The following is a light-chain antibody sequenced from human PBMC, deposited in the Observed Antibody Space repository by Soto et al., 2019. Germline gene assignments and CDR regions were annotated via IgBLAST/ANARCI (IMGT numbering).Light chain of an antibody. CDR2: EVS. V-gene: IGLV2-8*01. CDR1: SSDVGGYNY. CDR3: AAWAESLNVVV. J-gene: IGLJ2*01. Sequence: QSALTQPPSASGSPGQSVTISCTGTSSDVGGYNYVSWYQQHPGKAPKLMIYEVSTRPSGVPDRFSGSKSGTSASLAISGLQSEDEADYYCAAWAESLNVVVCGGGTKITVL.